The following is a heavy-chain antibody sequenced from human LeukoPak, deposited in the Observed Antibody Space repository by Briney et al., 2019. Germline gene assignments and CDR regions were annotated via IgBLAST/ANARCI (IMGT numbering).Heavy chain of an antibody. J-gene: IGHJ4*02. CDR3: ARVNNWTEEPDTGFDY. D-gene: IGHD1-1*01. CDR1: GGSFSGYY. V-gene: IGHV4-34*01. CDR2: INHSGST. Sequence: SESLSLTCAVYGGSFSGYYWSWIRQPPGKGLEWIGEINHSGSTNYNPSLKSRVTISVDTSKNQFSLQLNSVTPEDTAVYYYARVNNWTEEPDTGFDYWGQGTPVTVSS.